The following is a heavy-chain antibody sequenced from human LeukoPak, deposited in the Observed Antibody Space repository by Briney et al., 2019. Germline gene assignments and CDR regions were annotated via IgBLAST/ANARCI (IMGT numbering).Heavy chain of an antibody. CDR2: IYHSDST. CDR1: GGSVTSGGYY. D-gene: IGHD4-23*01. J-gene: IGHJ4*02. Sequence: SETLSLTCTVSGGSVTSGGYYWSWIRQPPGKGLEWIGNIYHSDSTYYNPSLKSRVTISLDTSRSNNQFSLKLTSVTAADTAIYYCARQGPLTVVQTAYFDYWGQGTLVTVSS. CDR3: ARQGPLTVVQTAYFDY. V-gene: IGHV4-30-2*01.